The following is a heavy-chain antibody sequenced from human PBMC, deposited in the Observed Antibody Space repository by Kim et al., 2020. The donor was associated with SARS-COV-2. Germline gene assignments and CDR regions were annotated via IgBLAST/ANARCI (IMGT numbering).Heavy chain of an antibody. J-gene: IGHJ5*02. CDR2: ISSSSSYI. V-gene: IGHV3-21*01. D-gene: IGHD2-2*01. CDR3: ARDLVVVPAAIWFEGSGSNWFDP. CDR1: GFTFSSYS. Sequence: GGSLRLSCAASGFTFSSYSMNWVRQAPGKGLEWVSSISSSSSYIYYADSVKGRFTISRDNAKNSLYLQMNSLRAEDTAVYYCARDLVVVPAAIWFEGSGSNWFDPWGQGTLVTVSS.